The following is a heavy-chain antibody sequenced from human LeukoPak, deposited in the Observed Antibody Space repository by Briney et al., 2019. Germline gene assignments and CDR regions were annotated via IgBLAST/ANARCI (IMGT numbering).Heavy chain of an antibody. CDR2: IIPIFGTA. V-gene: IGHV1-69*06. Sequence: ASVKVSCKASGGTFSSYAISWVRQAPGQGLEWMGGIIPIFGTANFAQKFQGRVTITADRSTTTAYMELSSLRSDDTAIYYCATEIGGGAYYFDSWGQGTLVTVSS. J-gene: IGHJ4*02. D-gene: IGHD2/OR15-2a*01. CDR1: GGTFSSYA. CDR3: ATEIGGGAYYFDS.